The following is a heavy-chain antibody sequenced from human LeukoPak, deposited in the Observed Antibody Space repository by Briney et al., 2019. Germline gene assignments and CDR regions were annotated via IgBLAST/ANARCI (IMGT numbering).Heavy chain of an antibody. CDR2: IYYSGNT. V-gene: IGHV4-59*01. Sequence: SGTLSLTCDVSGFSISSYYWNWIRQPPGKGLEWIGFIYYSGNTNYNPYIKSRVTMSVDTSRNQFSLRLNSVTATDTAVYYYARMKAPAGAEYFDLWGRGTLITVSS. CDR3: ARMKAPAGAEYFDL. D-gene: IGHD6-13*01. CDR1: GFSISSYY. J-gene: IGHJ2*01.